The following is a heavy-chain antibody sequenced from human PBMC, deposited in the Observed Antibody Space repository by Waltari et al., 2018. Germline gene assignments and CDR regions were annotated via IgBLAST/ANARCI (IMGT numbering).Heavy chain of an antibody. Sequence: QVQLVESGGGVVQPGRSLRLSCAASGFTFSSYGMHWVRQAPGKGLGWVAVIWYDGSNKDYADSVKGRVTISRDNSKNTLYLQMNSLRAEDTAVYYCAREMADSGSYFDYWGQGTLVTVSS. J-gene: IGHJ4*02. V-gene: IGHV3-33*01. CDR1: GFTFSSYG. CDR2: IWYDGSNK. D-gene: IGHD1-26*01. CDR3: AREMADSGSYFDY.